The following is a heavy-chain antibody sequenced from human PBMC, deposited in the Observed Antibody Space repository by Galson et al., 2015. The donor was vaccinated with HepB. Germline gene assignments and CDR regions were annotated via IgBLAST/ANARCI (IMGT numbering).Heavy chain of an antibody. Sequence: QSGAEVKKPGASVRVSCKASGYTFINYGFSWLRQVPGQGLEWMGWIHVKNGNRHFAQRLQGRVTLNLSSVTAADTAVYYCARVHILTGYSFDYWGQGTLVTVSS. V-gene: IGHV1-18*04. D-gene: IGHD3-9*01. CDR1: GYTFINYG. J-gene: IGHJ4*02. CDR2: IHVKNGNR. CDR3: DY.